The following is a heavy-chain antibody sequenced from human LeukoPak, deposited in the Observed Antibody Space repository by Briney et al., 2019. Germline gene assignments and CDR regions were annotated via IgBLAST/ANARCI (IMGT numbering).Heavy chain of an antibody. V-gene: IGHV4-59*01. J-gene: IGHJ4*02. CDR2: IYSSGNT. CDR3: ARSGALTGYLY. D-gene: IGHD3-9*01. Sequence: SETLYLTCTASGGSISGYYWSWIRQPPGKGLEWIGYIYSSGNTLYSPSLKSRVTMSLDTSKNQFSLKLSSVTSADTAVYYCARSGALTGYLYWGQGTLVTVSS. CDR1: GGSISGYY.